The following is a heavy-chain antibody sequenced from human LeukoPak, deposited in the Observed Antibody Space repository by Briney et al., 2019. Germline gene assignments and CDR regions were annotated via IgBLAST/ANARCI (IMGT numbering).Heavy chain of an antibody. Sequence: VGSPRLSCAASGFTFSGYSMNSVRQAPGKGLEWVSSISSISSNIYYADSVKGRFAISRDKATSSLYLQMSSLRAEETGVYYCARDRIGYGDSVYYWGQGTLVTVSS. CDR3: ARDRIGYGDSVYY. CDR2: ISSISSNI. J-gene: IGHJ4*02. D-gene: IGHD4-17*01. V-gene: IGHV3-21*01. CDR1: GFTFSGYS.